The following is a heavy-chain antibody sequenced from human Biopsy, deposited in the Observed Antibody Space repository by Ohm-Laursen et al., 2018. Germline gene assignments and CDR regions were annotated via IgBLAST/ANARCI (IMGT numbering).Heavy chain of an antibody. J-gene: IGHJ6*02. CDR1: GFTFSSSW. CDR3: VRGRSMDV. V-gene: IGHV3-7*01. Sequence: SLRLSCAASGFTFSSSWMTWARQAPGKGLEWVAMIKQDGSEDYYVDSVKGRFTISRDNAQKSLDLQLNSLRAEDTAVYYCVRGRSMDVWGQGTTVTVSS. CDR2: IKQDGSED.